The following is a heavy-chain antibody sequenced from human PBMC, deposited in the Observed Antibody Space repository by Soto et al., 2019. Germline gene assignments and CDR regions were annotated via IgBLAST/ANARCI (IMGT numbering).Heavy chain of an antibody. CDR2: ISYDGSNK. Sequence: GGSLRLSCAASGFTFSSYGMHWVRQAPGKGLEWVAVISYDGSNKYYADSVKGRFTISRDNSKNTLYLQMNSLRAEDTAVYYCAKDRASVEGCMDVWGQGTTVTVSS. J-gene: IGHJ6*02. CDR3: AKDRASVEGCMDV. V-gene: IGHV3-30*18. CDR1: GFTFSSYG.